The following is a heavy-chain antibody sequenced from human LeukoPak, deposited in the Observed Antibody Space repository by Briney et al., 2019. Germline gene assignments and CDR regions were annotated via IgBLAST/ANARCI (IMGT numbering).Heavy chain of an antibody. V-gene: IGHV4-59*08. J-gene: IGHJ3*01. CDR1: GGSIISYY. CDR2: TYYSGTT. CDR3: ARRYYYDSSRAFDV. D-gene: IGHD3-22*01. Sequence: PSETLSLTCTVSGGSIISYYWSWIRQPPGKGLEWIGYTYYSGTTNYNPSLKSRVTMSVDTSKNQFSLKLTSVTAADTAVYYCARRYYYDSSRAFDVWGQGTMVTVSS.